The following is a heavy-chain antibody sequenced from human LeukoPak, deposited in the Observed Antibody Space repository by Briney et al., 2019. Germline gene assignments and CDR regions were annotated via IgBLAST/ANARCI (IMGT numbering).Heavy chain of an antibody. CDR2: ISGDGGST. V-gene: IGHV3-43*02. J-gene: IGHJ3*02. Sequence: PGGSLRLSCAASGFTFDDYAMHWVRQAPGKGLEWVSLISGDGGSTYYADSVKGRFTISRDNSKNSLYPQMNSLRTEDTALYYCALRGDYYDSSGQNDAFDIWGQGTMVTASS. D-gene: IGHD3-22*01. CDR3: ALRGDYYDSSGQNDAFDI. CDR1: GFTFDDYA.